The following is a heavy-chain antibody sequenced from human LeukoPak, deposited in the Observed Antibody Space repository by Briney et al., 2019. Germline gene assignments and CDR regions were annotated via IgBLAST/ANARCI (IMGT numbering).Heavy chain of an antibody. CDR1: GGSISSHY. CDR2: IYYSGST. V-gene: IGHV4-59*11. J-gene: IGHJ4*02. Sequence: SETLSLTCTVSGGSISSHYWSWIRQPPGKGLEWIGYIYYSGSTNYNPSLKSRVTISVDTSKNQSSLKLSSVTAADTAVYYCAREDYYDSSLAGYFDYWGQGTLVTVSS. D-gene: IGHD3-22*01. CDR3: AREDYYDSSLAGYFDY.